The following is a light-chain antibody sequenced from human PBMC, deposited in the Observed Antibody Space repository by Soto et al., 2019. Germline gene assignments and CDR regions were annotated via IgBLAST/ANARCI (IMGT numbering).Light chain of an antibody. CDR2: GNN. Sequence: QSVLTQPPSVSGAPGQRVTISCTGSSSNIGAGYDVHWYQQLPGTAPKVLIYGNNNRPSGVPDRFSGSKSGTSASLAITGLQAEHEADYYCQSFDSGLRDYVLGVGTKVT. CDR1: SSNIGAGYD. V-gene: IGLV1-40*01. J-gene: IGLJ1*01. CDR3: QSFDSGLRDYV.